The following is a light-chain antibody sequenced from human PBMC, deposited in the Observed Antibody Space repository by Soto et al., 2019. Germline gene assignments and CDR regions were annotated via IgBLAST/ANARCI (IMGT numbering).Light chain of an antibody. Sequence: DIQMTQSPSSLSASVGDRVTITCRASQSISSYLNWYQQKPGKAPKLLIYAASSLQSGVPSRFSGSGSGTDFTLTISSLQREDFATYYCQQSYSGLTFGGGTKVEIK. V-gene: IGKV1-39*01. CDR2: AAS. J-gene: IGKJ4*01. CDR1: QSISSY. CDR3: QQSYSGLT.